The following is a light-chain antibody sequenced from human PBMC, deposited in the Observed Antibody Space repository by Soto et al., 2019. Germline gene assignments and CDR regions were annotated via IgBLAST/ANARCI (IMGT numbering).Light chain of an antibody. V-gene: IGKV3-20*01. CDR1: QSVSSSY. CDR2: GAS. CDR3: HQDGSTPRT. J-gene: IGKJ2*01. Sequence: EIVLTQSPGTLSLSPGERATLSCRASQSVSSSYLAWYQQKPGQAPRLLIYGASSRATGIPDRFSGSGSGTDFTLTISSLEPEDFAVYYCHQDGSTPRTFGQGTKVDIK.